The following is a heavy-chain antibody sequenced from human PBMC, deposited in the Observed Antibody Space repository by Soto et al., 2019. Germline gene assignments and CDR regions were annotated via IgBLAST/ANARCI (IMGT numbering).Heavy chain of an antibody. J-gene: IGHJ4*02. Sequence: PSETLSLTCAVYGGSFSGYYWSWIRQPPGKGLEWIGEINHSGSTNYNPSLKSRVTISVDTSKNQFSLKLSSVTAADTAVFYCARGQYVRFGELFAYYFDYWGQGTLVTVSS. D-gene: IGHD3-10*01. V-gene: IGHV4-34*01. CDR1: GGSFSGYY. CDR3: ARGQYVRFGELFAYYFDY. CDR2: INHSGST.